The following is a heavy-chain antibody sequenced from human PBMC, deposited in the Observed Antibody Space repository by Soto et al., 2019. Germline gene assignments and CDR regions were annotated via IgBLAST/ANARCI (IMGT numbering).Heavy chain of an antibody. Sequence: EVQLVESGGGLVKPGGSLRLSCAASGFTFSNAWMNWVRQAAGKGLEWVGRIKSKIDGGTTDYAAPVQGRFTISRDDSNKALYLQMNSLKTEDTAVYYCTTDVGGFCGGDCYSYAFDIWGQGTMVTVSS. J-gene: IGHJ3*02. CDR3: TTDVGGFCGGDCYSYAFDI. CDR2: IKSKIDGGTT. V-gene: IGHV3-15*07. CDR1: GFTFSNAW. D-gene: IGHD2-21*02.